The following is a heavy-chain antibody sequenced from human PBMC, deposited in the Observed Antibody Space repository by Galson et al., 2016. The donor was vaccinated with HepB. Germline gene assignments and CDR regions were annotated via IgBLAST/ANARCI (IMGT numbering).Heavy chain of an antibody. D-gene: IGHD2/OR15-2a*01. Sequence: SVKVSCKASGYTFTSYGITWVRQDPGQGLEWMGWISGYNGNTNYARKLQGRVNVTTDTSSSTAYIGLRGLRSNDTAVYYCARGHSTTRTFDYWGQGTLVTVSS. V-gene: IGHV1-18*01. CDR1: GYTFTSYG. CDR2: ISGYNGNT. J-gene: IGHJ4*02. CDR3: ARGHSTTRTFDY.